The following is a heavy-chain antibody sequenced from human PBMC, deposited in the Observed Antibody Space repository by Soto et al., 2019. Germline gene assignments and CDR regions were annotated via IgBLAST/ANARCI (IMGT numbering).Heavy chain of an antibody. CDR1: GGSISSYY. CDR3: ARLVAWDSSGYYGWYAAGRFDP. Sequence: PSGTLSLTCTVSGGSISSYYWSWIRQPPGKGLEWIGYIYYSGSTNYNPSPKSRVTISVDTSKNQFSLKLSSVTAADTAVYYCARLVAWDSSGYYGWYAAGRFDPWGQGTLVTVSS. D-gene: IGHD3-22*01. J-gene: IGHJ5*02. CDR2: IYYSGST. V-gene: IGHV4-59*08.